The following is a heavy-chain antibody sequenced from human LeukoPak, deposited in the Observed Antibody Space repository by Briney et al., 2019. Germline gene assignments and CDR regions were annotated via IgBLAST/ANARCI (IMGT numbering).Heavy chain of an antibody. CDR3: ARSRKSYCSGGSCYWFDY. V-gene: IGHV1-69*04. D-gene: IGHD2-15*01. CDR1: GGTFSSYA. J-gene: IGHJ4*02. CDR2: IIPIFGIT. Sequence: SVKVSCKASGGTFSSYAISWVRQAPGQGLEWMGRIIPIFGITNYAQKFQGRVTITADKSTSTAYMELSSLRSEDTAVYYCARSRKSYCSGGSCYWFDYWGQGTLVTVSS.